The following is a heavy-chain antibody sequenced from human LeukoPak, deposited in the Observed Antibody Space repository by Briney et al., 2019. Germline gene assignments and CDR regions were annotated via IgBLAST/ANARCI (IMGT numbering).Heavy chain of an antibody. CDR1: GGSISSGSYY. CDR2: IYTSGST. D-gene: IGHD3-9*01. CDR3: ARMGFPYYDILTGQDRFDP. J-gene: IGHJ5*02. V-gene: IGHV4-61*02. Sequence: PSETLSLTCTVSGGSISSGSYYWSWIRQPAGKGLEWIGRIYTSGSTNYNPSLKSRVTISVDTSKNQFSLKLSSVTAADTAVYYCARMGFPYYDILTGQDRFDPWGQGTLVTVSS.